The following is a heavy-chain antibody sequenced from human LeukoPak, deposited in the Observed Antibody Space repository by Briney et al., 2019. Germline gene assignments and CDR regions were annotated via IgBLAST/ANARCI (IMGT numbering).Heavy chain of an antibody. Sequence: PSETLSLTCTISGGSISTYYWSWIRQPPGKGLEWIGYIFYSGTTYYNPSVNSRVTITMDTSKNQFFLELRSLTAADTAVYFCAIKRRDAKKGDVFDIWGPGTMVTVSS. D-gene: IGHD5-24*01. V-gene: IGHV4-59*01. CDR3: AIKRRDAKKGDVFDI. CDR1: GGSISTYY. CDR2: IFYSGTT. J-gene: IGHJ3*02.